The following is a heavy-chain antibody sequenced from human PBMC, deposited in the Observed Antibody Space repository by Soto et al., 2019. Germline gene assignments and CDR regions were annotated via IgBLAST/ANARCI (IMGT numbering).Heavy chain of an antibody. J-gene: IGHJ1*01. V-gene: IGHV3-74*01. CDR2: INSDGSSA. D-gene: IGHD2-2*01. CDR3: AKGVPAATRYFQH. CDR1: GFSFSSYW. Sequence: VQLVESGGGLVQPGGSLRLSCAASGFSFSSYWMHWVRHAPGKGLVWVSRINSDGSSANYADSVKGRFTISRDNAKNTQYLQMNSLTPEDTAVYYCAKGVPAATRYFQHWGQGTLVTVSS.